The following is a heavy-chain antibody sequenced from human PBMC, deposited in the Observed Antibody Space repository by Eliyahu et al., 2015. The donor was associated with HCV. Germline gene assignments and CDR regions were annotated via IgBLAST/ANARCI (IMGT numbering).Heavy chain of an antibody. J-gene: IGHJ4*02. CDR3: AKDPRKRIGVTLVRGVGGLYYFDY. CDR1: GFTFSXYV. V-gene: IGHV3-23*01. Sequence: EVQLLESGGGLVQPGGSLRLSCAASGFTFSXYVXSWVRQAPGKGLEWVSTISGSGGSTSYADSVKGRFTISRDNSKNTLHLQMSSLRAEDTAIYYCAKDPRKRIGVTLVRGVGGLYYFDYWGQGTLVSVSS. CDR2: ISGSGGST. D-gene: IGHD3-10*01.